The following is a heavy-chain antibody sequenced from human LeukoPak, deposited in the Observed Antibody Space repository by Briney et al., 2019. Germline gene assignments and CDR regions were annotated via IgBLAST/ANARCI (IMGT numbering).Heavy chain of an antibody. CDR3: AREGYCSSTSCYDAFDI. CDR2: ISSSSSTI. V-gene: IGHV3-48*01. CDR1: GFTFSSYS. Sequence: GGSLRLSCAASGFTFSSYSMNWVRQAPGEGLEWVSYISSSSSTIYYADSVKGRFTISRDNAKNSLYLQMNSLRAEDTAVYYCAREGYCSSTSCYDAFDIWGQGTMVTVSS. D-gene: IGHD2-2*01. J-gene: IGHJ3*02.